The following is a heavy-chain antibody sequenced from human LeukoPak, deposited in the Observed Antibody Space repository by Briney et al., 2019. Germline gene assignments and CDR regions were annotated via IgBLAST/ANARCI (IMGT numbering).Heavy chain of an antibody. CDR2: IIPILGIA. Sequence: SVKVSCKASGCTFSSYAMRWLRQAPGQGLEWMGRIIPILGIANYAQKFQGRVTITADKSTSTAYMELSSLRSEDTAVYYCARDLTVLGIYYYDSSGPSDYWGQGTLVTVSS. CDR3: ARDLTVLGIYYYDSSGPSDY. V-gene: IGHV1-69*04. CDR1: GCTFSSYA. D-gene: IGHD3-22*01. J-gene: IGHJ4*02.